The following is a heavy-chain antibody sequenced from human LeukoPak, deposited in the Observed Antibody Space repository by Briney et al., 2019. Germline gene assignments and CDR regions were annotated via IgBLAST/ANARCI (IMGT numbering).Heavy chain of an antibody. CDR2: INPDSGVT. D-gene: IGHD1-26*01. Sequence: GASVKVSCKASGYTFTDYYMHWVRQAPGQGLEWMGWINPDSGVTNYPQKFQGRVTMTRDTSSSTAYMELIRLRSDDTAVYYCARYSGTSANWGQGTLVTVSS. J-gene: IGHJ4*02. CDR1: GYTFTDYY. V-gene: IGHV1-2*02. CDR3: ARYSGTSAN.